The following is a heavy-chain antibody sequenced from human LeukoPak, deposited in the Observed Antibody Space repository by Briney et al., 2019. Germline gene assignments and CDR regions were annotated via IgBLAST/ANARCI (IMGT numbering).Heavy chain of an antibody. J-gene: IGHJ3*02. V-gene: IGHV1-2*02. CDR3: ARDGFGATSGSYYVSAFDI. CDR2: INPNSGGT. Sequence: ASVKVSCKASGYTFTGYYMHWVRQAPGQGLEWMGWINPNSGGTNYAQKFQGRVTMTRDTSISTAYMELSRLRSDDTAVYYCARDGFGATSGSYYVSAFDIWGQGTMVTVSS. CDR1: GYTFTGYY. D-gene: IGHD1-26*01.